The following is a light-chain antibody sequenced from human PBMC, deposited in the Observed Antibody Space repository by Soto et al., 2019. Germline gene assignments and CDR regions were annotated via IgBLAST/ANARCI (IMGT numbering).Light chain of an antibody. V-gene: IGKV1-5*03. CDR2: KAS. CDR3: QQYDFYWT. CDR1: QSIGSG. J-gene: IGKJ1*01. Sequence: DIQMTQSPSTLSASVGDRVTITCRASQSIGSGLAWYQQKPGKAPKLLIYKASTLESGVPLRFSGRGSGTEFTLTITSLQPDVFSTYYCQQYDFYWTFGQGTKVQIK.